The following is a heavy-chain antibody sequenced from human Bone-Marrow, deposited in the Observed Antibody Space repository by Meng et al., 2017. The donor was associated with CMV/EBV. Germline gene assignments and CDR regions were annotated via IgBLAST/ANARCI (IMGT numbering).Heavy chain of an antibody. Sequence: SETLSLTCTVSGGSVSSGGHHWSWIRQSPGRGLEWIGHIYYSGSTNNNPSLKSRVIISVDTSKNQFSLNLSSVTAADTAVYYCARFLAAAGYFDYWGQGTLVTSPQ. CDR2: IYYSGST. J-gene: IGHJ4*02. D-gene: IGHD6-13*01. CDR3: ARFLAAAGYFDY. CDR1: GGSVSSGGHH. V-gene: IGHV4-61*08.